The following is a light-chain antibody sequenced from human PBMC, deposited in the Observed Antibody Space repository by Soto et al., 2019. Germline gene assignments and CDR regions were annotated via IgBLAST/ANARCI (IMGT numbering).Light chain of an antibody. J-gene: IGKJ4*01. V-gene: IGKV1-39*01. CDR1: QSVSRY. Sequence: DIQLTQSPSSLSASMGDRVSITCRTSQSVSRYLNWYQHKPGKAPKLLIYAVFSLQSGVPSRFRGSGSGTDFTLTISSLQPEDFATYYCQQSYRTPLTFGGGTRVEIK. CDR2: AVF. CDR3: QQSYRTPLT.